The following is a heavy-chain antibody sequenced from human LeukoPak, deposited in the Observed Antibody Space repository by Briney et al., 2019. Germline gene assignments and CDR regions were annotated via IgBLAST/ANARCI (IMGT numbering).Heavy chain of an antibody. CDR3: TRGGVDYFDY. V-gene: IGHV3-23*01. CDR2: MSASGDFV. D-gene: IGHD2-8*02. Sequence: GGSLRLSCAASGFTFNTYWMNWLRQAPGKGLEWVSSMSASGDFVYYADSVKGRFTISRDNSMNTQYLQMSDLRVEDTAVYYCTRGGVDYFDYWGQGTLVTVSS. J-gene: IGHJ4*02. CDR1: GFTFNTYW.